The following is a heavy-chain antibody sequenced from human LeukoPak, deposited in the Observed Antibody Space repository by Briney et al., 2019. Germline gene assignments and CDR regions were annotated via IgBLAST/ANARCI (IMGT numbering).Heavy chain of an antibody. CDR3: ARMRSKQLRGAFDI. Sequence: GGSLRLSCAASGFTFSTYWMSWVRQAPGKGLEWVANIKQDGSEKYYVDSVKGRFTISRDNAENSLYLQMNSLRAEDTAVYYCARMRSKQLRGAFDIWGQGTMVTVSS. CDR2: IKQDGSEK. J-gene: IGHJ3*02. CDR1: GFTFSTYW. D-gene: IGHD6-13*01. V-gene: IGHV3-7*01.